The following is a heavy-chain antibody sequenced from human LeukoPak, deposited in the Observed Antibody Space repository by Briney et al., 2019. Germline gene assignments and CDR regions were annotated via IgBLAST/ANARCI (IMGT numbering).Heavy chain of an antibody. Sequence: GGSLRLSCAASGFTFSIYGMHWVRQAPAKGLECVAFKRYGGSNKYYADSVKGRFTISRDNSKNTLYLQMNSLRAEDTAVYYCAKDVTSGSYYADFDYWGQGTLVTVSS. CDR2: KRYGGSNK. J-gene: IGHJ4*02. CDR3: AKDVTSGSYYADFDY. CDR1: GFTFSIYG. D-gene: IGHD1-26*01. V-gene: IGHV3-30*02.